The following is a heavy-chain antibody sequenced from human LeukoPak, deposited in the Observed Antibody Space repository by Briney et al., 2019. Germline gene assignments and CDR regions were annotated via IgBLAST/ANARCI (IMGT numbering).Heavy chain of an antibody. J-gene: IGHJ4*02. CDR2: FDPEDGET. Sequence: ASVKVSCKVSRYTLTELSMHWVRQAPGKGLEWMGGFDPEDGETIYAQKFQGRVTMTEDTSTDTAYMERSSLRSEDTAVYYCATAPLKYCSGGSCADYFDYWGQGTLVTVSS. CDR1: RYTLTELS. D-gene: IGHD2-15*01. CDR3: ATAPLKYCSGGSCADYFDY. V-gene: IGHV1-24*01.